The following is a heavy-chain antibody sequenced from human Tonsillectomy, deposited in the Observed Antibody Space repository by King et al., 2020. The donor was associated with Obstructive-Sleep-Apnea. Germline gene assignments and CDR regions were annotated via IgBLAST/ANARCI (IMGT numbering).Heavy chain of an antibody. V-gene: IGHV5-51*01. D-gene: IGHD1-7*01. CDR1: GYNFAINW. CDR2: IFPADSDT. J-gene: IGHJ3*02. CDR3: ASQGDLLELRDDALDI. Sequence: QLVQSRAEVKKPGESLKISCKASGYNFAINWNGWVRQMPGKGLQWMGIIFPADSDTRYSPSFQGRVTLSADKTISTAYLQWSSLKASDTAMYYCASQGDLLELRDDALDIWGQGTMVTVSS.